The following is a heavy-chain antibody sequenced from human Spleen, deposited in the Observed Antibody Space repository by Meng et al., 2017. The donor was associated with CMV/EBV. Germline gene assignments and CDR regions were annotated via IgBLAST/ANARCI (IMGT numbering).Heavy chain of an antibody. CDR2: IIPIFGTA. Sequence: SVKVSCKASGGTFSSYAISWVRQAPGQGLEWMGGIIPIFGTANYAQKFQGRVTITTDESTSRAYMELSSLRFEDTAVYYCARVGYCSSTSCYKRGDAFDIWGQGTMVTVSS. CDR1: GGTFSSYA. CDR3: ARVGYCSSTSCYKRGDAFDI. J-gene: IGHJ3*02. V-gene: IGHV1-69*05. D-gene: IGHD2-2*02.